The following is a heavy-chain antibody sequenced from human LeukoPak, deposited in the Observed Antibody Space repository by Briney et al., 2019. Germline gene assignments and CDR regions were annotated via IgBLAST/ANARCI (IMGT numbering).Heavy chain of an antibody. CDR1: GFTFSGSA. V-gene: IGHV3-73*01. J-gene: IGHJ6*04. D-gene: IGHD2-2*01. Sequence: GGSLKLSCAASGFTFSGSAMHWVRQASGKGLEWVGRIRSKANSYATAYAASVKGRFTISRDDSKNTAYLQMNSLKTEDTAVYYCTRHPDCSSTSCCRHYCYYYGMDVWGKGTTVTVSS. CDR2: IRSKANSYAT. CDR3: TRHPDCSSTSCCRHYCYYYGMDV.